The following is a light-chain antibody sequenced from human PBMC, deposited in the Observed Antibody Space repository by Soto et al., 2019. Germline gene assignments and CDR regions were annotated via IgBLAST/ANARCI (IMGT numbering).Light chain of an antibody. CDR3: QQYGSSPRT. Sequence: EIVLTQSPGTLSFPTGERGTLSLRDSQSVSSSYLAWYQQKPGQAPRLLIYGASSRATGIPDRFSGSGSGTDFTLTISRLEPEDFAVYYCQQYGSSPRTFGQGTKVDI. CDR1: QSVSSSY. CDR2: GAS. J-gene: IGKJ1*01. V-gene: IGKV3-20*01.